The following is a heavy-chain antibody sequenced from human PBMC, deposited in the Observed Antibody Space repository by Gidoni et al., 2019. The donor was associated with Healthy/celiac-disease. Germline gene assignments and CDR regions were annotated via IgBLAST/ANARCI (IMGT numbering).Heavy chain of an antibody. Sequence: EVQLVETGGGLIQPGGSLRLSCAASGFTVSSNYMSWVRQAPGKGLEWVSVIYSGGSTYYADSVKGRFTISRDNSKNTLYLQMNSLRAEDTAVYYCARVQAGVAVAGTVDYWGQGTLVTVSS. CDR3: ARVQAGVAVAGTVDY. CDR1: GFTVSSNY. V-gene: IGHV3-53*02. J-gene: IGHJ4*02. CDR2: IYSGGST. D-gene: IGHD6-19*01.